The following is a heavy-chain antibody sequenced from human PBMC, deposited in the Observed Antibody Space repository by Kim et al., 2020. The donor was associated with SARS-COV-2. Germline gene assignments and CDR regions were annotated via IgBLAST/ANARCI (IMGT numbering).Heavy chain of an antibody. V-gene: IGHV4-59*01. CDR2: IYYSGST. J-gene: IGHJ4*02. D-gene: IGHD5-18*01. CDR3: ARGGIQLWFTY. CDR1: GGSISSYY. Sequence: SETLSLTCTVSGGSISSYYWSWIRQPPGKGLEWIGYIYYSGSTNYNPSLKSRVTISVDTSKNQFSLKLSSVSAADTALYYCARGGIQLWFTYWGQGTLVT.